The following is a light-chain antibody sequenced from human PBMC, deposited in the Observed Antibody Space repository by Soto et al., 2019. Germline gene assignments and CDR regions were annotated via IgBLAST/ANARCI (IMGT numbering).Light chain of an antibody. CDR1: QTISSNY. CDR2: GTS. Sequence: EIVLTQSPGTLSVSPGERATLSCRASQTISSNYLAWYQQKPGQAPSLLIYGTSSRATGTPDRVSGSGSGTYFTLTSSRLEAEDSVIYYWQQYVTWTFGHGTKVEIK. CDR3: QQYVTWT. J-gene: IGKJ1*01. V-gene: IGKV3-20*01.